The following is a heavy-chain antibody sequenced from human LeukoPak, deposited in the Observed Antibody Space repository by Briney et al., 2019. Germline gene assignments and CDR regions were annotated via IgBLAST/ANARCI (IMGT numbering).Heavy chain of an antibody. CDR1: GFTFSSYA. Sequence: GGSLRLSCAASGFTFSSYAMSWVRQAPGKGLEWVSVIGDSGGSTYYADSVKGRFTISRDNSKNTLYLQMNSLRAEDTAVYYCAKDIYYYDSSRYFQHWGQGTLVTVSS. CDR2: IGDSGGST. D-gene: IGHD3-22*01. J-gene: IGHJ1*01. CDR3: AKDIYYYDSSRYFQH. V-gene: IGHV3-23*01.